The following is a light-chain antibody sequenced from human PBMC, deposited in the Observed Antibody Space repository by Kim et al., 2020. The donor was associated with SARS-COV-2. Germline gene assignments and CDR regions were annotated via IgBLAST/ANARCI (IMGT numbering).Light chain of an antibody. Sequence: SPGERATLSCRASHSVSANYLAWYQQRPGQPPRLLIYAASSRASGIPDRFSGSGSGTDFTLTISRLGPEDSALYYCQQYDSSHWTFDQGTKVDIK. CDR3: QQYDSSHWT. J-gene: IGKJ1*01. CDR2: AAS. V-gene: IGKV3-20*01. CDR1: HSVSANY.